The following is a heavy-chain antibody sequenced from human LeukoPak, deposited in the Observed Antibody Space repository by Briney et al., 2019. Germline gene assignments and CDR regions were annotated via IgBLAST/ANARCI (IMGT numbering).Heavy chain of an antibody. CDR1: GFIISSRS. CDR3: ARLQSRDGFDF. D-gene: IGHD4-11*01. V-gene: IGHV3-7*02. J-gene: IGHJ3*01. CDR2: IKQDGGDK. Sequence: GGSLTLSCAASGFIISSRSFSWVRQAPGKGLEWVANIKQDGGDKYFVDSVKGRFTISRDNAKNSLYLQMNSLGAEDTAVYYCARLQSRDGFDFWGQGTMVTVSS.